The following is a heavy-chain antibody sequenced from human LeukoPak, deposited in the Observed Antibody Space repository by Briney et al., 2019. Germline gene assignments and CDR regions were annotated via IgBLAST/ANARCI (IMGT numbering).Heavy chain of an antibody. J-gene: IGHJ3*02. V-gene: IGHV3-9*01. CDR1: GFTFDYYV. CDR2: IRWNSGSI. Sequence: PGGPLRLSCAASGFTFDYYVMRGLRQARGGGVEWVSGIRWNSGSIGYADSVKGRFTISRDNAKNSLYLQMNSLRAEDTALYYCAKALYSSSSAGAFDIWGQGTMVTVSS. CDR3: AKALYSSSSAGAFDI. D-gene: IGHD6-6*01.